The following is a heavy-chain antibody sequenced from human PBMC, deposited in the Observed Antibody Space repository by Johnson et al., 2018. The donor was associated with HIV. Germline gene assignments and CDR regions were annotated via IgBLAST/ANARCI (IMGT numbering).Heavy chain of an antibody. V-gene: IGHV3-30*02. CDR3: AKDARLYPGIVGATNLYAFDI. J-gene: IGHJ3*02. CDR2: IRYDGSNT. Sequence: VQLVESGGGVVRPGGSLRLSCAASGFTFSSYGMHWVRQAPGKGLEWVAFIRYDGSNTYSADSVKGRFTISRDNSKTTLYLQMNSLRAEDTAVYYCAKDARLYPGIVGATNLYAFDIWGQGTMVTVSS. CDR1: GFTFSSYG. D-gene: IGHD1-26*01.